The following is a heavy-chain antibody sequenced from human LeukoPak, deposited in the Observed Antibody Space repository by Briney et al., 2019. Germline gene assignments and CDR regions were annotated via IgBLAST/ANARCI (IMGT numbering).Heavy chain of an antibody. D-gene: IGHD3-9*01. Sequence: SETLSLTCTVSGGSVSSGSYYWSWIRQPPGKGLEWIEYIYYSGSTNYNPSLKSRVTISVDTSKNQFSLKLSSVTAADTAVYYCAREPGDILTGYPSSYGMDVWGKGTTVTVSS. CDR2: IYYSGST. CDR3: AREPGDILTGYPSSYGMDV. CDR1: GGSVSSGSYY. J-gene: IGHJ6*04. V-gene: IGHV4-61*01.